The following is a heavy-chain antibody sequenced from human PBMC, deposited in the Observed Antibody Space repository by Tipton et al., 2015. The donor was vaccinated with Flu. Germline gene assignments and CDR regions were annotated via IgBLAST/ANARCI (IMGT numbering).Heavy chain of an antibody. CDR2: ISYDGSNK. J-gene: IGHJ6*02. Sequence: AVSGFTFSSYAMHWVRQAPGKGLEWVAVISYDGSNKYYADSVKGRFTISRDNSKNTLYLQMNSLRAEDTAVYYCAREESPIPSHYGMDVWGQGTTVTVSS. CDR1: GFTFSSYA. V-gene: IGHV3-30*04. CDR3: AREESPIPSHYGMDV.